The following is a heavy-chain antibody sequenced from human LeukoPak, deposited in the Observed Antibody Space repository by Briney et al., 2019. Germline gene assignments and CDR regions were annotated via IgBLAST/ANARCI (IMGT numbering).Heavy chain of an antibody. Sequence: GGSLRLSCAASGVTFSSYVMTGVRQAPGKGLEWVSTISGSGGSTYYADSVKGRSPISRDNSKSTLSLQMNSLRAEDTAVSYCAKGPDSGDEEYYFDYWGQGPLVLVSS. CDR1: GVTFSSYV. D-gene: IGHD4-17*01. V-gene: IGHV3-23*01. CDR3: AKGPDSGDEEYYFDY. CDR2: ISGSGGST. J-gene: IGHJ4*02.